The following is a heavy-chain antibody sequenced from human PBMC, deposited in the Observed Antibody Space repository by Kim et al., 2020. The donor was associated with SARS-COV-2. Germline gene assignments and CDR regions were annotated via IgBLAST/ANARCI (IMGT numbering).Heavy chain of an antibody. V-gene: IGHV4-34*01. CDR2: INHSGST. Sequence: SETLSLTCAVYGGSFSGYYWSWIRQPPGKGLEWIGEINHSGSTNYNPSLKSRVTISVDTSKNQFSLKLSSVTAADTAVYYCARVGGYCSGGSCYGYYYYG. CDR3: ARVGGYCSGGSCYGYYYYG. CDR1: GGSFSGYY. D-gene: IGHD2-15*01. J-gene: IGHJ6*01.